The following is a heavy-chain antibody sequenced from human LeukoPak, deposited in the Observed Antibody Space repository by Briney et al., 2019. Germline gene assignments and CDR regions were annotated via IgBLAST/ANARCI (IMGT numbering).Heavy chain of an antibody. CDR1: GGSISSSSYY. CDR2: IYYSGST. CDR3: ARDPDYYDSSGYYPHWFDP. Sequence: PSETLSLTCTVSGGSISSSSYYWGWIRQPPGKGLEWIGSIYYSGSTYYNPSLKSRVTISVDTSKNQFSLKLSSVTAADTAVYYCARDPDYYDSSGYYPHWFDPWGQGTLVTVSS. J-gene: IGHJ5*02. D-gene: IGHD3-22*01. V-gene: IGHV4-39*07.